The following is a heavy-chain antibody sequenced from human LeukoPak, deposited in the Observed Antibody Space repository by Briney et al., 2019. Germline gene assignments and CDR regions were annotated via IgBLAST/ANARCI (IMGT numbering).Heavy chain of an antibody. CDR3: ARVSTNSRVAGYDPQWYFDL. Sequence: ASMKVSCKASGYTFINYGFSWVRQAPGQGLEWMGWISAYNGSTNYLQKFQGRVTMTTATSTNTVYMELRSLRSDDTAVYYCARVSTNSRVAGYDPQWYFDLWGRGTPVTVSP. CDR1: GYTFINYG. J-gene: IGHJ2*01. CDR2: ISAYNGST. V-gene: IGHV1-18*04. D-gene: IGHD5-12*01.